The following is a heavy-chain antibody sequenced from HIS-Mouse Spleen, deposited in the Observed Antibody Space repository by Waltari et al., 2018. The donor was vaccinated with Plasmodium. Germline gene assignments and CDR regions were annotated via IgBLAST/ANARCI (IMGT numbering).Heavy chain of an antibody. CDR2: INHSGST. J-gene: IGHJ2*01. D-gene: IGHD3-3*01. V-gene: IGHV4-34*01. CDR1: GGSFSGYY. CDR3: ARVTSSGVYWYFDL. Sequence: QVQLQQWGAGLLKPPETRSPTCAVYGGSFSGYYWSWTRQPPGKGQEWIGEINHSGSTNYNPSLKSRVTISVDTSKNQFSLKLSSVTAADTAVYYCARVTSSGVYWYFDLWGRGTLVTVSS.